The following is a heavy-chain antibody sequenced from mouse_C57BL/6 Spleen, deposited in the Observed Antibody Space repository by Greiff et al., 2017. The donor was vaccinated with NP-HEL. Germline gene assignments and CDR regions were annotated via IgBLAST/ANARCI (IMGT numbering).Heavy chain of an antibody. Sequence: DVHLVESGGGLVKPGGSLKLSCAASGFTFSSYTMSWVRQTPEKRLEWVATISGGGGNTYYTESVKGRVTFTLDNAKNTLYLQMSSLRSEDTALYYCARSGGNYVSDYWGQGTTLTVSS. D-gene: IGHD2-1*01. J-gene: IGHJ2*01. CDR2: ISGGGGNT. V-gene: IGHV5-9*01. CDR1: GFTFSSYT. CDR3: ARSGGNYVSDY.